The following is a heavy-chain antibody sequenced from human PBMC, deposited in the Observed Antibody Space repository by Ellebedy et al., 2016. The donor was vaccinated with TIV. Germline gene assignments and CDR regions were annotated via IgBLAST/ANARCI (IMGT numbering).Heavy chain of an antibody. V-gene: IGHV3-21*04. D-gene: IGHD3-10*01. Sequence: GGSLRLSXAASGFTFRNDWTHWVRQAPGKGLEWVSSIGHRTGDILYADSVRGRFTISRDNAKDSLFLQMNSLSDEDTGVYYCARGFGELAIFDNWGQGTLVTVSS. CDR1: GFTFRNDW. CDR2: IGHRTGDI. CDR3: ARGFGELAIFDN. J-gene: IGHJ4*02.